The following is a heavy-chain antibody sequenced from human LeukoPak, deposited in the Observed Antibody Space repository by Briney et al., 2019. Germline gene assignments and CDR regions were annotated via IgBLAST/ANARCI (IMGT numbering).Heavy chain of an antibody. V-gene: IGHV3-48*03. CDR3: ARILVGATSPEGLDY. D-gene: IGHD1-26*01. CDR1: GFTFSSYE. J-gene: IGHJ4*02. CDR2: ISSSGSTI. Sequence: GGSLRLSCAASGFTFSSYEMNWVRQAPGKGLEWVSYISSSGSTIYYADSVKGRFTISRDNAKNSLYLQMNRLRAEDTAVYYCARILVGATSPEGLDYWGQGTLVTVSS.